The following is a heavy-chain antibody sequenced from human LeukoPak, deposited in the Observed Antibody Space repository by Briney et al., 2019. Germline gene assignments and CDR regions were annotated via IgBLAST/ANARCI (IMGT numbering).Heavy chain of an antibody. CDR3: TRRELGLPPNY. Sequence: PSETLSLTCTVSGGSISSSSYYWGWIRQPPGKGLEWIGSIYYSGSTYYNPSLKSRVTISVDTSKNQFSLKLSSVIAADTAVYYCTRRELGLPPNYWGQGTLVTVSS. V-gene: IGHV4-39*01. CDR2: IYYSGST. D-gene: IGHD1-7*01. J-gene: IGHJ4*02. CDR1: GGSISSSSYY.